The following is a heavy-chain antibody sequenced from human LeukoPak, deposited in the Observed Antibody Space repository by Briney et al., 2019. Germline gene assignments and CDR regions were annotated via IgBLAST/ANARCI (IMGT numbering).Heavy chain of an antibody. CDR1: GYTLTELS. J-gene: IGHJ3*02. Sequence: ASVKVSCTVSGYTLTELSMHWVRQAPGQGLEWMGWINPNSGGTNYAQKFQGWVTMTRDTSISTAYMELSRLRSDDTAVYYCARDMGRSDTDAFDIWGQGTMVTVSS. D-gene: IGHD1-26*01. V-gene: IGHV1-2*04. CDR2: INPNSGGT. CDR3: ARDMGRSDTDAFDI.